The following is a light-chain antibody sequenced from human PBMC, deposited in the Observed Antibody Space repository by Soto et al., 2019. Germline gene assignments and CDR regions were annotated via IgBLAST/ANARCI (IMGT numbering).Light chain of an antibody. Sequence: QSALTQPPSASGSPGQSVTISCTGTSSDVGAYNFVSWYRQHPGKAPELLIYEVNKRPSGVPDRFSGSKSGNTASLTVSGLHSEDEADYYCSSYAGSGILIFGGGTQLTVL. V-gene: IGLV2-8*01. CDR3: SSYAGSGILI. CDR1: SSDVGAYNF. CDR2: EVN. J-gene: IGLJ2*01.